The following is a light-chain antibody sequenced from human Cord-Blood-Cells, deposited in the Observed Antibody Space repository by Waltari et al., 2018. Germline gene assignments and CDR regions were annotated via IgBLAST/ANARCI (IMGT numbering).Light chain of an antibody. J-gene: IGKJ4*01. V-gene: IGKV1-9*01. CDR2: AAY. CDR3: QQLNSYPLT. Sequence: IQLTQSPSSLSASVGDRVTITCRASQGISSYLAWYQQKPGKAPKLLIYAAYTLQSGVPSRFSGSGSGTDFTLTFSSLQPEDFATYYCQQLNSYPLTFGGGTKVEIK. CDR1: QGISSY.